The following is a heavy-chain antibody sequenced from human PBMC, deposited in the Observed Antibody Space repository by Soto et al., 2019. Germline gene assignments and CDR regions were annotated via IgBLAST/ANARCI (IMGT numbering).Heavy chain of an antibody. V-gene: IGHV4-30-2*01. CDR3: ARGDAGYYGMDV. Sequence: QLQLQESGSGLVMPSQTLSLTCAVSGGSISSGGYFWSWVRQPPGKGLEWIGYSFHSGSTSYNPPLKSRVIISVDRSKNQFSLKLGSVTTADTAVYYCARGDAGYYGMDVWGQGTTVTVSS. J-gene: IGHJ6*02. CDR2: SFHSGST. CDR1: GGSISSGGYF.